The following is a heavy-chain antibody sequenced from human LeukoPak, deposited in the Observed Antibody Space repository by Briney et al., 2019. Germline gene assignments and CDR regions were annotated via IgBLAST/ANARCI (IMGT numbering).Heavy chain of an antibody. CDR3: AKGLYSSGWYVDY. CDR2: ISGSGGST. D-gene: IGHD6-19*01. CDR1: GFTFSSYA. V-gene: IGHV3-23*01. Sequence: GGSLRLSCAASGFTFSSYAMSWVRQAPGKGLEWVSAISGSGGSTYYADSVKGRSTISKDNSKNTLYLQMNSLRAEDTAVYYCAKGLYSSGWYVDYWGQGTLVTVSS. J-gene: IGHJ4*02.